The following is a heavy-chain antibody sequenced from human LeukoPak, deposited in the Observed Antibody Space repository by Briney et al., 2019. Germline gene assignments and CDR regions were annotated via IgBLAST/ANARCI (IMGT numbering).Heavy chain of an antibody. CDR2: IKSKTDGGTT. Sequence: PGGSLRLSCAASGFTFSNAWMSWVRQAPGKGLEWVGRIKSKTDGGTTDYAAPVKGRFTISRDDSKNTLYLQMNSLKTEDTAVYYCTTDPLKEVITDNLSLFDYWGQGTLVTVSS. CDR1: GFTFSNAW. D-gene: IGHD3-22*01. CDR3: TTDPLKEVITDNLSLFDY. V-gene: IGHV3-15*01. J-gene: IGHJ4*02.